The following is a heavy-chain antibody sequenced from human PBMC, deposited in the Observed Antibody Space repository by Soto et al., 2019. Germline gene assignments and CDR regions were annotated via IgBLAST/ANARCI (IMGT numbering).Heavy chain of an antibody. V-gene: IGHV4-34*01. CDR3: ARGPLYCSSTSCRDYYYYYGMDV. J-gene: IGHJ6*02. CDR2: INHSGST. D-gene: IGHD2-2*01. CDR1: GVSFSGYY. Sequence: SETLSLTCAVYGVSFSGYYWSWIRQPPGKGLEWIGEINHSGSTNYNPSLKSRVTISVDTSKNQFSLKLSSVTAADTAVYYCARGPLYCSSTSCRDYYYYYGMDVWGQGTTVTVSS.